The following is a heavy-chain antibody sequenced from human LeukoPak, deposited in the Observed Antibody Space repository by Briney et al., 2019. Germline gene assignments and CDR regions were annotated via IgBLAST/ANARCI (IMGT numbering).Heavy chain of an antibody. J-gene: IGHJ5*02. Sequence: SETLSLTCAVYGGSFSGYYWGWIRQPPGKGLEWIGSIYYIGTTYYNPSLKSRVAISVDTSKNQFSLKLSSVTAADTAVYYCARLGDTSMVASYNWFGPWGQGSLVIVSS. V-gene: IGHV4-34*01. D-gene: IGHD5-18*01. CDR3: ARLGDTSMVASYNWFGP. CDR2: IYYIGTT. CDR1: GGSFSGYY.